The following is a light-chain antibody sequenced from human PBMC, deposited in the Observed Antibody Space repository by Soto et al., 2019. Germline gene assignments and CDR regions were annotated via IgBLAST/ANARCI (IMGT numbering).Light chain of an antibody. J-gene: IGLJ3*02. CDR1: DSNIGAGYD. CDR3: QSYDTRLGDWV. CDR2: SNY. Sequence: QSVLTQAPSVSGAPGQTVTISCSGSDSNIGAGYDLHWYQQLPGTAPKLLIHSNYLRASGVPDRFSASKSVTSASLAIIGLQAEDEADYYCQSYDTRLGDWVFGGGTKLTGL. V-gene: IGLV1-40*01.